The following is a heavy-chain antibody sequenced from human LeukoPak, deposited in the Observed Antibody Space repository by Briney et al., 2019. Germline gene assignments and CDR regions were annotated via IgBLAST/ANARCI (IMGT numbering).Heavy chain of an antibody. D-gene: IGHD3-10*01. CDR3: ATGTYYGSGSYYFDY. V-gene: IGHV1-69*04. CDR1: GGTFSSYA. CDR2: IIPILGIA. Sequence: ASVKVSCKASGGTFSSYAISWVRQAPGQGLEWMGRIIPILGIANYAQKFQGRVTITADKSTSTAYMGLSSLRSEDTAVYYCATGTYYGSGSYYFDYWGQGTLVTVSS. J-gene: IGHJ4*02.